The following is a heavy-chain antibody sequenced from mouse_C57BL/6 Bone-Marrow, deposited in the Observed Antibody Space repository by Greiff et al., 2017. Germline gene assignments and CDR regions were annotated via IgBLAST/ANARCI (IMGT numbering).Heavy chain of an antibody. CDR2: VYPYNGGT. CDR1: GFTFTDYY. CDR3: ARYDGDRYSFDD. Sequence: EVQLQQSGPVLVKPGPSVKISCTASGFTFTDYYMHWVKQSHGKSLEWIGLVYPYNGGTSYNPKFTGKATLTADTSSSTAYMGLNSLTSEDSAVYYCARYDGDRYSFDDWGQGTTLTVSS. D-gene: IGHD2-3*01. V-gene: IGHV1-36*01. J-gene: IGHJ2*01.